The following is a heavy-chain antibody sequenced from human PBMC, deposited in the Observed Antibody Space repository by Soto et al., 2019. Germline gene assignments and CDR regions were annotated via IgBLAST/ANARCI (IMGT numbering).Heavy chain of an antibody. J-gene: IGHJ5*02. CDR3: AKRSYTIDT. V-gene: IGHV3-21*04. D-gene: IGHD1-26*01. CDR2: ISSSSSYI. Sequence: GKGLEWVSSISSSSSYIYYADSVKGRFTISRDNAKNSLYLQMNTLRADDTAVYYCAKRSYTIDTWGQGTLVSVPS.